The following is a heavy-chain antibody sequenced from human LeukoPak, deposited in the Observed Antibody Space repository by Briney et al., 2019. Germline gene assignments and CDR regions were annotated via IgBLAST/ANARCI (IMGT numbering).Heavy chain of an antibody. J-gene: IGHJ4*02. D-gene: IGHD5-18*01. Sequence: GGSLRFSCTASGFTLGSHDMHWVRQIPGQGLEWVAAVSSGFHAFFADSVQGRFTFSREDARNSLYLQMNSLRAGDTAVYYCVREARGYHYTYFDYWGQGTLVTVSS. CDR2: VSSGFHA. CDR3: VREARGYHYTYFDY. V-gene: IGHV3-13*01. CDR1: GFTLGSHD.